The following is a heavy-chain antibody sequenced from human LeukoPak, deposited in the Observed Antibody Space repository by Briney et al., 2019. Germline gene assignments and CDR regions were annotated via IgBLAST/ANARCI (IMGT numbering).Heavy chain of an antibody. V-gene: IGHV3-48*01. Sequence: GGSLRLSCAASGFTFSSYSMNWVRQAPGKGLEWISYISSSSTTIYYADSVKGRFTISRDNAKNSLYLQMNSLRAEDTAVYYCARAFVPDILTGYYDFDYWGQGTLVTVSS. CDR1: GFTFSSYS. J-gene: IGHJ4*02. CDR2: ISSSSTTI. CDR3: ARAFVPDILTGYYDFDY. D-gene: IGHD3-9*01.